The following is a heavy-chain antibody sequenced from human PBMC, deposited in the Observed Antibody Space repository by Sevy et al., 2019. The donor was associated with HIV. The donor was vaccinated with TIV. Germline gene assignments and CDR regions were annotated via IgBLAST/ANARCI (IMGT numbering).Heavy chain of an antibody. CDR1: GYTFTSNG. V-gene: IGHV1-18*01. Sequence: ASVKVSWRASGYTFTSNGIAWVRQAPGQGLEWMGWINTNNGNANYAQKYQGRVTMTTDTSTSTGYMELRSLRSDDTAMYYCARDRGYCSGGSCYIQQWGQGTLVTVSS. J-gene: IGHJ1*01. D-gene: IGHD2-15*01. CDR2: INTNNGNA. CDR3: ARDRGYCSGGSCYIQQ.